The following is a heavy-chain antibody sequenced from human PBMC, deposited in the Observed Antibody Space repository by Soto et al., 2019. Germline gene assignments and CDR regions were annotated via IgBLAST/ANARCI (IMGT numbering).Heavy chain of an antibody. CDR3: ARRRDYNFWSGYYEFDY. V-gene: IGHV4-39*01. D-gene: IGHD3-3*01. CDR1: GGSISSSSYY. J-gene: IGHJ4*02. CDR2: IYYSGST. Sequence: PSETLSLTCTVSGGSISSSSYYWGWIRQPPGKGLEWIGSIYYSGSTYYNPSLKSRVTISVDTSKNQFSLKLSSVTAADTAVYYCARRRDYNFWSGYYEFDYWGQGTRVTVSS.